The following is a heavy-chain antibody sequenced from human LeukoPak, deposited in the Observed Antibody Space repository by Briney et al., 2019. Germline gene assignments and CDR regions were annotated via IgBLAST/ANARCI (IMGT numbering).Heavy chain of an antibody. Sequence: GGSLRLSCAASGFTFSNYWMSWVRQAPGKGLEWVANIKQDGSEKYYVNSVKGRFTISRDNAKNSLYLQMNSLRAEDTAVYYCARSSNSPRTTLEGDYDLWGQGTTVTVSS. V-gene: IGHV3-7*01. D-gene: IGHD6-6*01. J-gene: IGHJ3*01. CDR1: GFTFSNYW. CDR2: IKQDGSEK. CDR3: ARSSNSPRTTLEGDYDL.